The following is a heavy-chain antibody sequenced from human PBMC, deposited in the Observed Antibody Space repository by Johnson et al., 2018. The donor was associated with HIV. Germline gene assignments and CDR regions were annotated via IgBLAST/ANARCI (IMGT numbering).Heavy chain of an antibody. Sequence: VQLVESGGGVVQPGRSLRLSCAASGFTFSSYPMHWVRQATGKGLEWVSAIGTAGDTYYADSVKGRFTISRDNSKNTLYLQMNSLRAEDTAVYYCARVTHIQLWANDAFDIWGQGTMVTVSS. CDR3: ARVTHIQLWANDAFDI. D-gene: IGHD5-18*01. CDR1: GFTFSSYP. CDR2: IGTAGDT. V-gene: IGHV3-13*01. J-gene: IGHJ3*02.